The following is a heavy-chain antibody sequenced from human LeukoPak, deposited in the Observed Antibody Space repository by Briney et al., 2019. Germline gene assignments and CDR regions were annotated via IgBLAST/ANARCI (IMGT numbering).Heavy chain of an antibody. D-gene: IGHD3-9*01. Sequence: SETLSLTCAVYGGSFSGYYWSWIRQPPGKGLEWIGEINHSGSTNYNPSLKSRVTISVDTSKNQFSLKLSSVTAADTAVYYCARHVLRYFDWLLLWDYWGQGTLVTVSS. J-gene: IGHJ4*02. V-gene: IGHV4-34*01. CDR1: GGSFSGYY. CDR2: INHSGST. CDR3: ARHVLRYFDWLLLWDY.